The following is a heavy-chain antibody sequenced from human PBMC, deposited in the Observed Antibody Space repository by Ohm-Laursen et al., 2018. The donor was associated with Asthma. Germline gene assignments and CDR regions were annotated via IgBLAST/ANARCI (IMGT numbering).Heavy chain of an antibody. CDR1: GDSVSGGNYH. D-gene: IGHD3-22*01. V-gene: IGHV4-61*01. CDR3: ARGRWLLLGGDY. J-gene: IGHJ4*02. Sequence: SDTLSLTCTVSGDSVSGGNYHWSWIRQPPGKGLEWIGYVRDSGSTNYNPSLKSRVSISADTSKNQFSLKLSSVTAADTAVYYCARGRWLLLGGDYWGQGTLVTVSS. CDR2: VRDSGST.